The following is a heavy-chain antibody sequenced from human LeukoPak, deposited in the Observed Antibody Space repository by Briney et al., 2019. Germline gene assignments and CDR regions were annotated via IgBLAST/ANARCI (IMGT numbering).Heavy chain of an antibody. CDR1: GFTFSSYE. Sequence: GGSLRLSCAASGFTFSSYEMNWVRQAPGKGLEWVSYISSSGSTIYYADSVKGRFTISRDNAKNSLYLQMNSLRAEDTAVYYCARERTAVVDVWGKGTTVTVSS. J-gene: IGHJ6*04. CDR2: ISSSGSTI. V-gene: IGHV3-48*03. CDR3: ARERTAVVDV. D-gene: IGHD6-19*01.